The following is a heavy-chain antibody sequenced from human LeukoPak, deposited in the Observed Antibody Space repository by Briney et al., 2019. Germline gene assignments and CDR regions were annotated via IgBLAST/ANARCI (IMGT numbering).Heavy chain of an antibody. CDR3: ATPPDIYDNYYYYYYMDV. Sequence: GGSLRLSCAASGFTFSSYAMSWVRQAPGKGLEWVSAISGSGGSTYYADSVKGRFTISRDNSKNTLYLQMNSLRAEDTAVYYCATPPDIYDNYYYYYYMDVWGKGTTVTVSS. CDR1: GFTFSSYA. CDR2: ISGSGGST. D-gene: IGHD5-18*01. V-gene: IGHV3-23*01. J-gene: IGHJ6*03.